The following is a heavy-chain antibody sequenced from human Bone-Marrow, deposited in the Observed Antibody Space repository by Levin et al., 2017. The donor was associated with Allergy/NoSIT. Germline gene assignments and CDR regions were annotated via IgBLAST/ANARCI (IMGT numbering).Heavy chain of an antibody. CDR3: ARLRVTVVRRNYYGMDV. J-gene: IGHJ6*02. Sequence: SQTLSLTCTISGASVRSVSYYWTWIRQPPGKELQWIGHVSFSGKTTYNPSLKSRVSISVDTSKNQLSLNMTSMTAADTAFYFCARLRVTVVRRNYYGMDVWGQGTTVTVSS. CDR1: GASVRSVSYY. CDR2: VSFSGKT. V-gene: IGHV4-61*01. D-gene: IGHD3-10*01.